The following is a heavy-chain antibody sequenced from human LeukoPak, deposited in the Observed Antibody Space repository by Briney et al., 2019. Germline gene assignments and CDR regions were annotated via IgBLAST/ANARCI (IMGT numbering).Heavy chain of an antibody. J-gene: IGHJ4*02. Sequence: SETLSLTCAVSGGSISSYYWSWIRQPPGKGLEWIGYIYNSGSTNYNPSLKSRVTISVETSKNQFSLKLTSVTAADTAVYYCAKLGYYDSSGYTFDYWGQGTLVTVSS. CDR1: GGSISSYY. V-gene: IGHV4-59*01. CDR3: AKLGYYDSSGYTFDY. D-gene: IGHD3-22*01. CDR2: IYNSGST.